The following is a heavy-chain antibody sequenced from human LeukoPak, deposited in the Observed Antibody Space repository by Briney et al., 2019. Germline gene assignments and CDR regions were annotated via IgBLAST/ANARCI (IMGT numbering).Heavy chain of an antibody. Sequence: ASVKVSCKASGYTFTGYYMHWVRQAPGQGLEWMGWINPNSGGTNYAQKFQGRVTMTRDTSISTAYMELSRLRSDDTAVYYCARRYYYDSSGYRGDYWGQGTLVTVSS. CDR1: GYTFTGYY. D-gene: IGHD3-22*01. V-gene: IGHV1-2*02. CDR3: ARRYYYDSSGYRGDY. J-gene: IGHJ4*02. CDR2: INPNSGGT.